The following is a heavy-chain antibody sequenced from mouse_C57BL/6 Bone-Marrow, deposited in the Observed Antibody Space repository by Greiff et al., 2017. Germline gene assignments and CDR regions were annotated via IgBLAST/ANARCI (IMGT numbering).Heavy chain of an antibody. CDR1: GYTFTNYW. J-gene: IGHJ3*01. D-gene: IGHD1-1*01. CDR2: IYPGGGYT. CDR3: ARRGDYYGSSPLAY. Sequence: VQLQQSGAELVRPGTSVKMSCKASGYTFTNYWIGWAKQRPGHGLEWIGDIYPGGGYTNYNEKFKGKATLTADKSSSTAYMQCSSLTSEDSAIYYCARRGDYYGSSPLAYWGQGTLVTVSA. V-gene: IGHV1-63*01.